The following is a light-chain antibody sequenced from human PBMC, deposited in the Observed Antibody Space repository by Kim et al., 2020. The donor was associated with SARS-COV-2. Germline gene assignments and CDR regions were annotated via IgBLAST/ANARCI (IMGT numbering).Light chain of an antibody. Sequence: VSPGQTASITCSGDKLGDKYACWYQQKPGQSPVLVIYQDSKRPSGLPERFSGSNSGNTATLTISGTQAMDEADYYCQAWDSSTVVFGGGTKVTVL. CDR2: QDS. CDR3: QAWDSSTVV. J-gene: IGLJ2*01. V-gene: IGLV3-1*01. CDR1: KLGDKY.